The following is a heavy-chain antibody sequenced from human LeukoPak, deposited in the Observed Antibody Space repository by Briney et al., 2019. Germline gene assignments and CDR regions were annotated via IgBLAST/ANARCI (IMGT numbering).Heavy chain of an antibody. V-gene: IGHV4-59*01. Sequence: SETLPLTCTVSGGSISSYYWSWIRQPPGKGLEWIGYIYYSGSTNYNPSLKSRVTISVDTSKNQFSLKLSSVTAADTAVYYCARDPGLDYFDYWGQGTLVTVSS. CDR1: GGSISSYY. CDR2: IYYSGST. CDR3: ARDPGLDYFDY. D-gene: IGHD7-27*01. J-gene: IGHJ4*02.